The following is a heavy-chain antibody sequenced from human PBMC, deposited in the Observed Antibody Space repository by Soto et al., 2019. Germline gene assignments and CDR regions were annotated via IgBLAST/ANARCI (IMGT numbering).Heavy chain of an antibody. V-gene: IGHV1-3*01. D-gene: IGHD3-22*01. CDR1: GYTFTSYA. CDR2: INAGNGNT. Sequence: ASVKVSCKASGYTFTSYAMHWVRQAPGQRLEWMGWINAGNGNTKYSQKFQGRVIITRDTSASTAYMELSSLRSEDTAVYYCARDLGYSSGYYYSFGYFDYWGQGTLVTVSS. J-gene: IGHJ4*02. CDR3: ARDLGYSSGYYYSFGYFDY.